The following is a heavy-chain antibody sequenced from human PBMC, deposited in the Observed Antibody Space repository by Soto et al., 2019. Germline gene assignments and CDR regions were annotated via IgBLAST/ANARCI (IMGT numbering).Heavy chain of an antibody. J-gene: IGHJ6*02. V-gene: IGHV5-51*01. CDR1: GYSFTSYW. CDR2: IYPGDSDT. CDR3: ARGSHRAHVKKGVRQYYYYRVDV. Sequence: PGESLKISCKGSGYSFTSYWIGWVRQMPGKGLEWMGIIYPGDSDTRYSPSFQGQVTISADKSISTAYLQWSSLKASDTAMYYYARGSHRAHVKKGVRQYYYYRVDVWGQGTTVTVS.